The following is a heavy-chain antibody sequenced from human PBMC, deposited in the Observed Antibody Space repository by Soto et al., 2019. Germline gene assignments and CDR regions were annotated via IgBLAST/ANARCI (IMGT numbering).Heavy chain of an antibody. CDR1: GFTFEDYA. J-gene: IGHJ2*01. Sequence: EVQLVESGGGLVQPGRSLRLSCAVSGFTFEDYAMIWVRQVPGKGLECVYSISWNSGAIDYAASVKVRFTISRDNAKKSLYLEMNSLRVEDTALYYCAKGARSGWPWYFELWGRGNLVTVSS. CDR2: ISWNSGAI. V-gene: IGHV3-9*01. CDR3: AKGARSGWPWYFEL. D-gene: IGHD6-19*01.